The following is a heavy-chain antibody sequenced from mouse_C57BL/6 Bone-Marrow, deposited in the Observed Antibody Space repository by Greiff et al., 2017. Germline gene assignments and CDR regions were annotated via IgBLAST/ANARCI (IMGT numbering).Heavy chain of an antibody. Sequence: EVQRVESGGGLVQSGRSLRLSCATSGFTFSDFYMEWVRQAPGKGLEWIAASRNKANDYTTEYSASVKGRFIVSRDTSQSILYLQMNALRAEDTAIYYCARDAFITTVVSFAYWGQGTLVTVSA. CDR2: SRNKANDYTT. J-gene: IGHJ3*01. V-gene: IGHV7-1*01. D-gene: IGHD1-1*01. CDR1: GFTFSDFY. CDR3: ARDAFITTVVSFAY.